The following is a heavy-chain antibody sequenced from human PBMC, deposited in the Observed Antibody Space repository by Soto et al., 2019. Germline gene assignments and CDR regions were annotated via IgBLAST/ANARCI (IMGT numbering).Heavy chain of an antibody. V-gene: IGHV4-34*01. CDR1: GGSFGGYY. CDR3: ARARIQLWSARYYYYGMDV. CDR2: INHSGST. Sequence: SETLALTCAVYGGSFGGYYWSWIRQPPGKGLEWIGEINHSGSTNYNPSLKSRVTISVDTSKNQFSLKLSSVTAADTAVYYCARARIQLWSARYYYYGMDVWGQGTTVTVSS. D-gene: IGHD5-18*01. J-gene: IGHJ6*02.